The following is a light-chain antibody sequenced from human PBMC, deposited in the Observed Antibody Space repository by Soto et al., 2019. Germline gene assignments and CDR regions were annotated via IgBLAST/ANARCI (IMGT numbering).Light chain of an antibody. J-gene: IGKJ1*01. V-gene: IGKV3-15*01. CDR1: QSISSN. CDR2: RTS. Sequence: EIVMPQSPATLSAAPVETATLLSRASQSISSNLAWYQQKPGQAPRLLLFRTSSRATGFPARCSGSGSGTECTLTISSLQSEDFAVYDCQQYNNWPQTVGQGTKVEIK. CDR3: QQYNNWPQT.